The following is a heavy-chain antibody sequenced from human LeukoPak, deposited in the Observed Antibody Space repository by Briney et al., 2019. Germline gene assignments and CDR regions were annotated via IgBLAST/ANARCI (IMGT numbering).Heavy chain of an antibody. J-gene: IGHJ6*04. Sequence: GGSVRLSCAASGFTFSNYSMNWVRQAPGKGLEWVSSISSSSSYIYYADSVKGRFTISRDNAKNSLYLQMNSLRAEDTAVYYCARELGGGMDVWGRGTTVTVSS. CDR3: ARELGGGMDV. CDR2: ISSSSSYI. D-gene: IGHD2-15*01. CDR1: GFTFSNYS. V-gene: IGHV3-21*01.